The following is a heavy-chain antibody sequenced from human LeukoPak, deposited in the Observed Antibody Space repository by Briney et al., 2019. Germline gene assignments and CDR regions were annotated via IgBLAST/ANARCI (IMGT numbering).Heavy chain of an antibody. Sequence: SETLSLTCAVYGGSFSGYYWSWIRQPPGKGLEWIGEINHSGSTNYNPSLKSRVAISVDASKNQFSLKLSSVTAADTAVYYCARGRGALTYCDCWGQGALVTVSS. J-gene: IGHJ4*02. V-gene: IGHV4-34*01. CDR3: ARGRGALTYCDC. CDR2: INHSGST. CDR1: GGSFSGYY. D-gene: IGHD3-10*01.